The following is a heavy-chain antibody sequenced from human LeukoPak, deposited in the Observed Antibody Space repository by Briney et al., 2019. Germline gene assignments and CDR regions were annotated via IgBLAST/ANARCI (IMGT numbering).Heavy chain of an antibody. V-gene: IGHV3-23*01. CDR2: ISWCRKHT. D-gene: IGHD2-21*02. CDR1: GFPFKNYP. Sequence: GGSLRLSFSASGFPFKNYPMTRVPQAPARGLEGGAGISWCRKHTKYADSESVKDRFTISRDNPKNTLYLQMNSLGAEETAIYYCTKCMTATVTCFFASSGQGTLVTVSS. CDR3: TKCMTATVTCFFAS. J-gene: IGHJ4*03.